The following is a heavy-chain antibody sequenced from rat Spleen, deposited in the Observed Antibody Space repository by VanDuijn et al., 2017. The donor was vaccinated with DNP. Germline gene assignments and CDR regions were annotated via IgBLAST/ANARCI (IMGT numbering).Heavy chain of an antibody. D-gene: IGHD1-1*01. CDR3: AFYYSGGGFDY. CDR2: IQSGGST. J-gene: IGHJ2*01. V-gene: IGHV2-27*01. CDR1: GFSLSSYG. Sequence: QVQLKESGPGLVQPSQTLSLTCTVSGFSLSSYGVSWVRQPPGKGLEWMGRIQSGGSTDYNSAIKSRLSISRDTSKSQVFLKMNSVQTEDTAMYFCAFYYSGGGFDYWGQGVMVTVSS.